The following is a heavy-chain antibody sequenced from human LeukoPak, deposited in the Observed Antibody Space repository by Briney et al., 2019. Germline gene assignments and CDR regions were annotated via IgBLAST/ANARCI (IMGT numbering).Heavy chain of an antibody. D-gene: IGHD6-19*01. V-gene: IGHV3-11*01. CDR1: GFTFSDYY. J-gene: IGHJ4*02. Sequence: GGSLRLSCAASGFTFSDYYMSWIRQAPGKGLEWVSYISSSGSTIYYADSVKGRFTISRGNAKNSLYLQMNSLRAEDTAVYYCARKERSSGWYMVDYWGQGTLVTVSS. CDR3: ARKERSSGWYMVDY. CDR2: ISSSGSTI.